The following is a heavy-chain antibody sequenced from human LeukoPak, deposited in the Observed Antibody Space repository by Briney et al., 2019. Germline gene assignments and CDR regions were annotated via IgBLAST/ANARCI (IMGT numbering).Heavy chain of an antibody. CDR1: GISISSSHYY. D-gene: IGHD2-2*01. CDR2: IYFSGST. V-gene: IGHV4-39*07. Sequence: SETLSLTCIVSGISISSSHYYWAWIRQPPGKGLEWIGSIYFSGSTYYNPSLKSRVTISVDTSKNQFSLKLSSVTAADTAVYYCARARDIVVVPAAMSWFDPWGQGTLVTVSS. J-gene: IGHJ5*02. CDR3: ARARDIVVVPAAMSWFDP.